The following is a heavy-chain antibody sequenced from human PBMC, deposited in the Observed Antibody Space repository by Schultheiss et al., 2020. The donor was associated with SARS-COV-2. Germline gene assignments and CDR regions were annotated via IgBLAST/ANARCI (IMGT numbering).Heavy chain of an antibody. CDR1: GFTFSSYA. CDR3: AREDVYYDSSGYYLRGWFDP. V-gene: IGHV3-21*01. J-gene: IGHJ5*02. CDR2: ISSSSSYI. D-gene: IGHD3-22*01. Sequence: GESLKISCAASGFTFSSYAMSWVRQAPGKGLEWVSSISSSSSYIYYADSVKGRFTISRDNSKNTLYLQMNSLRAEDTAVYYCAREDVYYDSSGYYLRGWFDPWGQGTLVTVSS.